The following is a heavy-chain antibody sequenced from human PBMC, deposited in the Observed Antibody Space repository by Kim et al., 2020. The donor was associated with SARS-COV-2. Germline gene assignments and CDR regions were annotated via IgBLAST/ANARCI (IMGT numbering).Heavy chain of an antibody. J-gene: IGHJ6*02. D-gene: IGHD3-3*01. CDR1: GYSFSSYW. Sequence: GESLKISCQGSGYSFSSYWIGWVRHLPGKGLEWMGIIYPRDSDARYSPSFRGQVTMAADKSSNTAYLHWSSLKASDTATYYCARLGEGRFSQWFSPAYTYYAMDVGGQGTTVTVSS. V-gene: IGHV5-51*01. CDR3: ARLGEGRFSQWFSPAYTYYAMDV. CDR2: IYPRDSDA.